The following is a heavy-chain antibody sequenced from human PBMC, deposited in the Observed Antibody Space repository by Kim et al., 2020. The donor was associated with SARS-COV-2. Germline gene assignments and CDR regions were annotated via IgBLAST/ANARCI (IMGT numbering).Heavy chain of an antibody. J-gene: IGHJ4*01. CDR3: ARDPYAEFHGVNFDY. CDR1: EFTFRSYG. D-gene: IGHD3-3*01. Sequence: GGSLRLSCAASEFTFRSYGMNWARQAPGKGLEWVAVIRYNGSSKYYADSVNGRLTISRDNSKNRLYLQMKSHRAEDTAVYYCARDPYAEFHGVNFDYWG. CDR2: IRYNGSSK. V-gene: IGHV3-33*01.